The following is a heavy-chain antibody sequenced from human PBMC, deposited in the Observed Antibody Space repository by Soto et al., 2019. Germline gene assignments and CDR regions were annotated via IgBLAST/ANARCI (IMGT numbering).Heavy chain of an antibody. J-gene: IGHJ4*02. V-gene: IGHV3-64*04. CDR1: GFTFSSYA. CDR3: ARDRRDRKYYYGSGSTNTGY. Sequence: PGGSLRLSCSASGFTFSSYAMHWVRQAPGKGLEYVSAISSNGGSTYYADSVEGRFTISRGNAKNSLYLQMNSLRAEDTAVYYCARDRRDRKYYYGSGSTNTGYWGQGTLVTVSS. D-gene: IGHD3-10*01. CDR2: ISSNGGST.